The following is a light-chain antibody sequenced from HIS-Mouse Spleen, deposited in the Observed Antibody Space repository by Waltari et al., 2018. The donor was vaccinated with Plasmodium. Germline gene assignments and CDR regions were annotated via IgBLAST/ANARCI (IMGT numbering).Light chain of an antibody. CDR2: EDS. J-gene: IGLJ3*02. V-gene: IGLV3-10*01. Sequence: SSVLTQPPSGSVAPGHTATITCRVNNIARQRVQWDQEKPGQAPVLVIYEDSKRPSGIPERFSGSSSGTMATLTISGAQVEDEADYYCYSTDSSGNHRVFGGGTKLTVL. CDR3: YSTDSSGNHRV. CDR1: NIARQR.